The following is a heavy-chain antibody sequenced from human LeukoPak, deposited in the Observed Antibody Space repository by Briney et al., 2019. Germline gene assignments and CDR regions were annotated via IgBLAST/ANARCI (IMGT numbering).Heavy chain of an antibody. CDR1: GFTFSSYA. CDR3: AKVAEMDTILGKFDN. Sequence: PGGSLRLSCAASGFTFSSYAMSWVRQAPGKGLEWVSAISRNGARTYYADSVKGRFTISRDNSKNTLYLQMNSLRAEDTAVYYCAKVAEMDTILGKFDNWGQGTLVTVSS. J-gene: IGHJ5*02. V-gene: IGHV3-23*01. CDR2: ISRNGART. D-gene: IGHD5-24*01.